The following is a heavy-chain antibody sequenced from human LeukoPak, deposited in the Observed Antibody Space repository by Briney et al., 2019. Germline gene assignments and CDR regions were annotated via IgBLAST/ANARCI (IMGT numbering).Heavy chain of an antibody. Sequence: KPSETLSLTCAVYVESFSGHYWSWIRQPPGKGLEWIGEINHSGSTNYNASLKSRVTISVDTSKNQFSLKLSSVTAADTAVYYCARGRMLATMGVSLFFDYWGQGTLVTVSS. V-gene: IGHV4-34*01. CDR3: ARGRMLATMGVSLFFDY. J-gene: IGHJ4*02. D-gene: IGHD5-24*01. CDR1: VESFSGHY. CDR2: INHSGST.